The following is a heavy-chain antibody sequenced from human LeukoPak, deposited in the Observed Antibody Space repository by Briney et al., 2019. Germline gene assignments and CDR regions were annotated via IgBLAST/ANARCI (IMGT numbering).Heavy chain of an antibody. D-gene: IGHD6-19*01. CDR2: ISSNGGST. CDR3: AREGDSSGFINWFDP. Sequence: GGSLRLSCAASGFTFSSYAMHWVRQAPGKGLEYVSAISSNGGSTYYANSVKGRFTISRDNSKNTLYLQMGSLRAEDMAVYYCAREGDSSGFINWFDPWGQGTLVTVSS. J-gene: IGHJ5*02. CDR1: GFTFSSYA. V-gene: IGHV3-64*01.